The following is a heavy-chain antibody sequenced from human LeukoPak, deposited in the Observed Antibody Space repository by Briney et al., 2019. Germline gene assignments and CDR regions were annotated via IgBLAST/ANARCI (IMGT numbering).Heavy chain of an antibody. J-gene: IGHJ4*02. V-gene: IGHV4-31*03. CDR2: IYYSGST. Sequence: PSETLSLTCTVSGGSISSGGYYWSWIRQHPGKGLEWIGYIYYSGSTYYNPSLKSRVTISVDTSKNQFSLKLSSVTAADTAVYYCAALSSSWYGALGDTDYWGQGTLVTVSS. D-gene: IGHD6-13*01. CDR1: GGSISSGGYY. CDR3: AALSSSWYGALGDTDY.